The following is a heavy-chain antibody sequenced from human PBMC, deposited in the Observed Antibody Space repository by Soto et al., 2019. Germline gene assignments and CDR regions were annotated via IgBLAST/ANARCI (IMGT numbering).Heavy chain of an antibody. Sequence: EVQLVESGGGLVKPGGSLRLSCAASGFTFSNAWMSWVRQAPGKGLEWVGRIKSKTDGGTTDYAAPVKGRFTISRDDSKNTLYLQMNSLKTEDTAVYYCTTEGSWLGPGGSFDYWGQGTLVTVSS. CDR1: GFTFSNAW. V-gene: IGHV3-15*01. CDR3: TTEGSWLGPGGSFDY. J-gene: IGHJ4*02. CDR2: IKSKTDGGTT. D-gene: IGHD6-19*01.